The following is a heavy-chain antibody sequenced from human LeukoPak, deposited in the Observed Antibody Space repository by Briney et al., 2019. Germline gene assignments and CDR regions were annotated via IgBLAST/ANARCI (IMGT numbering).Heavy chain of an antibody. CDR2: MDPTGSQK. Sequence: GGSLRLSCADSQFTFNGSWVDWVRQAPGKGLEWVANMDPTGSQKRYVDSVRGRFTISKDNPGASLYLDMHSLRAEDTAIYYCAIWTSGNYWGQGTLVTVSS. V-gene: IGHV3-7*01. J-gene: IGHJ4*02. CDR1: QFTFNGSW. CDR3: AIWTSGNY. D-gene: IGHD1-1*01.